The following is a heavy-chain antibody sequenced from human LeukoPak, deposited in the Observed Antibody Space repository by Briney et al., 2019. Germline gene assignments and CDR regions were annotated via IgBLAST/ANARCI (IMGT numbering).Heavy chain of an antibody. CDR1: GGTFSSYA. CDR2: IIPIFGTA. D-gene: IGHD5-24*01. Sequence: SVKVSCKASGGTFSSYAISWVQQAPGQGLEWMGGIIPIFGTANYAQKFQGRVTITADESTSTAYMELSSLRSEDTAVYYCARGGDGYNWNWFDPWGQGTLVTVSS. J-gene: IGHJ5*02. V-gene: IGHV1-69*13. CDR3: ARGGDGYNWNWFDP.